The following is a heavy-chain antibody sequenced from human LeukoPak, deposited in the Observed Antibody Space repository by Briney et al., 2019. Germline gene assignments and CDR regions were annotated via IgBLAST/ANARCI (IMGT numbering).Heavy chain of an antibody. CDR3: ARGAWDTAEREPFDY. J-gene: IGHJ4*02. Sequence: LETLSLTCTVSGDSLRRWYWSWIRQPPGKGLECIGYAYYSGTTSYNPSLKGRVSISVDTSKKQFSLNLSSVTAADTAVNYCARGAWDTAEREPFDYWGQGTLVTVSS. CDR1: GDSLRRWY. CDR2: AYYSGTT. D-gene: IGHD5-18*01. V-gene: IGHV4-59*01.